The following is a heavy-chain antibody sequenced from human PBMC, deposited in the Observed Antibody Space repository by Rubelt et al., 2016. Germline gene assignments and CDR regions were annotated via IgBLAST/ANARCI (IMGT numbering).Heavy chain of an antibody. V-gene: IGHV4-34*11. CDR2: VSYSGST. D-gene: IGHD3-10*01. Sequence: QVQLQQWGAGLLKPSETLSLTCAVYGGSVSGYYWSWIRQPPGKGLEWIGSVSYSGSTYYNPSLKSRVTISADTSNNQFSRRLGAVTAADTAVYCCARVERAGLLWDVWGQGTAVTVSS. J-gene: IGHJ6*02. CDR1: GGSVSGYY. CDR3: ARVERAGLLWDV.